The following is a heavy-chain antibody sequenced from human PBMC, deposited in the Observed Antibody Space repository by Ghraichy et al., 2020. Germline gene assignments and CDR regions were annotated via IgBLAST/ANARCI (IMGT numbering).Heavy chain of an antibody. CDR3: ARQKSIFGVVIRPYYFDY. D-gene: IGHD3-3*01. CDR2: IYYSGST. V-gene: IGHV4-39*01. J-gene: IGHJ4*02. Sequence: SETLSLTCTVSGGSISSSSYYWGWIRQPPGKGLEWIGSIYYSGSTNYNPSLKSRVTISVDTSKNQFSLKLSSVTAADTAVYYCARQKSIFGVVIRPYYFDYWGQGTLVTVSS. CDR1: GGSISSSSYY.